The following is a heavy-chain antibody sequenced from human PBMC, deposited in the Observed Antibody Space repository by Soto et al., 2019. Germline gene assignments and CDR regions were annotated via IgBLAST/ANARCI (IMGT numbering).Heavy chain of an antibody. J-gene: IGHJ4*02. D-gene: IGHD3-22*01. CDR1: GFTLDDYA. V-gene: IGHV3-9*01. CDR2: ISWNSGSI. Sequence: GGSLRLSCAAYGFTLDDYAMHLVRQAPGKGLEWFSGISWNSGSIGYADSVKGRFTISRDHAKNSLYLQMNSLRAEATALYYCAKFPYDRSGYFDYWGQGTLVTYST. CDR3: AKFPYDRSGYFDY.